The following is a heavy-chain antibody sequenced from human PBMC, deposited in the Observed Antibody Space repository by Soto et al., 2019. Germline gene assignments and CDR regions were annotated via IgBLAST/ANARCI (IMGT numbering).Heavy chain of an antibody. CDR2: IWHDGNNK. V-gene: IGHV3-33*01. D-gene: IGHD1-26*01. Sequence: PWWSXRLACAASVFTFRNYGMDGVRHAQGKGLELVAIIWHDGNNKYYADSVSGRFIISRYNSKNRLYLQMNSLRAEDTAVYYCASDIVGAYDSYGLDVWGQGTPVTVSS. CDR3: ASDIVGAYDSYGLDV. CDR1: VFTFRNYG. J-gene: IGHJ6*02.